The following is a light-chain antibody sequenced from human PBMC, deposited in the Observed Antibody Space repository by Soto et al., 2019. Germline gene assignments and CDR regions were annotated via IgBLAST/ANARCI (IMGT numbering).Light chain of an antibody. CDR1: QDISNY. CDR3: QRYKSAST. Sequence: DIQMTQSPSSRSVSVGDSVTITCRASQDISNYLAWYQQRPGKVPQLLIYAASTLQSGVPSRFSGSGSGTDFTLTISSLQLEDVAIYYCQRYKSASTFGQGTRLEIK. CDR2: AAS. V-gene: IGKV1-27*01. J-gene: IGKJ5*01.